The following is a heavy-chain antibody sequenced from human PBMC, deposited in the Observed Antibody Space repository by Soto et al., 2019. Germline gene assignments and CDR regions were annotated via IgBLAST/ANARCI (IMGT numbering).Heavy chain of an antibody. Sequence: ASVKVSCTTSGYTFTSYAIHWVRQAPGQRLEWMGWINAGNGNTKYSQKFQGRVTITRDTSASTAYMELSSLRSEDTAVYYCARGTGSGMDVWGLGTTVTVSS. D-gene: IGHD3-10*01. J-gene: IGHJ6*02. CDR1: GYTFTSYA. CDR2: INAGNGNT. CDR3: ARGTGSGMDV. V-gene: IGHV1-3*01.